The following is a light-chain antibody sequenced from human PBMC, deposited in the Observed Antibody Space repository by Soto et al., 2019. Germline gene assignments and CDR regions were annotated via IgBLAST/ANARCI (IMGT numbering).Light chain of an antibody. CDR1: QSISSW. CDR3: QQSYSNLRA. J-gene: IGKJ1*01. CDR2: KAS. V-gene: IGKV1-5*03. Sequence: DIQMTQSPSTLSASVGDRVTITCRASQSISSWLAWYQQKPGKAPKLLIYKASSLESGVPSRFSGSGSGTDFTLPISSLQPEDFETYYCQQSYSNLRAFGQGTKVDIK.